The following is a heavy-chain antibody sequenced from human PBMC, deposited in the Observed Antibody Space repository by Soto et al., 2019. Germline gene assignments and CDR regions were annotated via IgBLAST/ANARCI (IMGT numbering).Heavy chain of an antibody. J-gene: IGHJ4*02. CDR3: ARVPSGSYHLFDY. Sequence: GGSLRLSCAASGFTFSDHYMDWVRQAPGKGLEWVGRTRNKANSYTTEYAASVKGRFTISRDDSKNSLYLQMNSLKTEDTAVYYCARVPSGSYHLFDYWGQGTLVTVSS. CDR1: GFTFSDHY. CDR2: TRNKANSYTT. V-gene: IGHV3-72*01. D-gene: IGHD1-26*01.